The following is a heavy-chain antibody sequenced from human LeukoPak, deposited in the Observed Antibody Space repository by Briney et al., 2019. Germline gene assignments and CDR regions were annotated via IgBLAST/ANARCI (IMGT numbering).Heavy chain of an antibody. CDR2: ISNDENIK. CDR1: GFTFTTYS. D-gene: IGHD4-23*01. J-gene: IGHJ4*02. CDR3: ARQLPSKRDFDY. Sequence: GGSLRLSCAASGFTFTTYSMHWVRQAPGKGLEWVAFISNDENIKFYADAVKGRLTISRDNSKNTLYLQVNSLRPEDTAAYYCARQLPSKRDFDYWGQGTRVTVSS. V-gene: IGHV3-30*04.